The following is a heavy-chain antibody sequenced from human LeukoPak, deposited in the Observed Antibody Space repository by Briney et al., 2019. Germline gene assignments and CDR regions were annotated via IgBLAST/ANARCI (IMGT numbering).Heavy chain of an antibody. D-gene: IGHD2-15*01. J-gene: IGHJ4*02. CDR3: ANQGSGGSSGFDY. CDR1: GYTFTTYF. CDR2: INPSDDST. Sequence: GASVKVSCKASGYTFTTYFIHWVRQAPGQGLECMGIINPSDDSTGYALKFQDRLTMTRDLSTSTVYMELSSLRSEDTAVYYCANQGSGGSSGFDYWGQGTLVTVSS. V-gene: IGHV1-46*01.